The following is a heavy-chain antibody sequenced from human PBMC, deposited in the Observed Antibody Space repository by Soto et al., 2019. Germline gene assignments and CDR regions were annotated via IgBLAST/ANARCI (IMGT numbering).Heavy chain of an antibody. CDR1: GASISSYY. CDR2: ISSSGS. CDR3: ARNNHFDS. Sequence: PETLSLTCTVSGASISSYYWSWIRQPPGKGLEWIGYISSSGSNYNPSLKSRVTISLDTSKNEFSLKLTSVTAADTAVYYCARNNHFDSWGQGTLVTVSS. J-gene: IGHJ4*02. V-gene: IGHV4-59*01.